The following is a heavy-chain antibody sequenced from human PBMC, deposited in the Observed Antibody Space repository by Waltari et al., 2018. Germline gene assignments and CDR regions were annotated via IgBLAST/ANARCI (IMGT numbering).Heavy chain of an antibody. CDR2: IKGDASEK. Sequence: EVQLVESGGGLVQPGGSLRLSCAVSGFTFRSYWMTWFRQAPGKGLEWGANIKGDASEKYYVDSVKGRFTISRDNAKNSLYLQMNSLRADDASVYYCARCVGDSAGYLTPNYFDYWGRGTLVTVSS. V-gene: IGHV3-7*01. CDR1: GFTFRSYW. D-gene: IGHD3-22*01. CDR3: ARCVGDSAGYLTPNYFDY. J-gene: IGHJ4*02.